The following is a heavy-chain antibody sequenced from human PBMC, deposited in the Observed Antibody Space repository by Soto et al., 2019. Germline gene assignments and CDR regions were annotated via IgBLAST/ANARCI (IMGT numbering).Heavy chain of an antibody. V-gene: IGHV1-46*01. J-gene: IGHJ6*02. D-gene: IGHD3-22*01. CDR1: GGTFSSYY. CDR2: INPSGGST. CDR3: ASLYYYDSSGYYGMDV. Sequence: GASVKVSCKASGGTFSSYYMHWVRQAPGQGLECMGIINPSGGSTSYAQKFQGRVTMTRDTSTSTVYMELSSLRSEDTAVYYCASLYYYDSSGYYGMDVWGQGTTVTVSS.